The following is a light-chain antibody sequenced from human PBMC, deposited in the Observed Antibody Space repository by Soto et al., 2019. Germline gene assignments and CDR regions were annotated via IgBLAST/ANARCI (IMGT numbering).Light chain of an antibody. Sequence: EIVMTQSPATLSVYPGERATLSCRASQSVSSNLAWYQQKPGQAPRLLIYGASTRATGIPARFSGSGSGTEFTLTISSLQSEDFAVYYCQQYNNWPITFGQGTRLDIK. CDR1: QSVSSN. CDR3: QQYNNWPIT. J-gene: IGKJ5*01. CDR2: GAS. V-gene: IGKV3-15*01.